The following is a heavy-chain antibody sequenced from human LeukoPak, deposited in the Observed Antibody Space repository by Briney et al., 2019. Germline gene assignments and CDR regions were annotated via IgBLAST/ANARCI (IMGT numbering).Heavy chain of an antibody. CDR1: GGSISSYY. J-gene: IGHJ6*03. V-gene: IGHV4-59*01. Sequence: SETLSLTCTVSGGSISSYYWSWIRQPPGKGLEWIGYIYYSGSTNYNPSLKSRVTISVDTSKNQFSLKLSSVTAADTAVYYCARGPNSDNYYYYYMDVRGKGTTVTVSS. D-gene: IGHD3-9*01. CDR2: IYYSGST. CDR3: ARGPNSDNYYYYYMDV.